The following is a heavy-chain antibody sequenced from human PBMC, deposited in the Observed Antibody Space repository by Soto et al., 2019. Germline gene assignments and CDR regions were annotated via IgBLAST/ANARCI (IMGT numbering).Heavy chain of an antibody. CDR1: GYNFAGHW. CDR3: ARGGVSTRTFDY. D-gene: IGHD3-3*01. V-gene: IGHV5-51*01. Sequence: GESLKISCKGSGYNFAGHWIAWVRQMPGKGLELMGIIYPSDSDTRYRPSFQGQVTISADKSISSAYLQWSSLRASDTAMYYCARGGVSTRTFDYWGQGTPVTVSS. CDR2: IYPSDSDT. J-gene: IGHJ4*02.